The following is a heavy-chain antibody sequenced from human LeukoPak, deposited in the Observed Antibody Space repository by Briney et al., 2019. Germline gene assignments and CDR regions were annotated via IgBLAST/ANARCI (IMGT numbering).Heavy chain of an antibody. CDR3: ARSRVWSDDWGYFDY. D-gene: IGHD3-3*01. V-gene: IGHV1-69*13. Sequence: ASVKVSCKASGGTFSSYAISWVRQAPGQGLEWMGGIIPIFGTANYAQKFQGRVTITADESTSTAYMELSSLRSEDTAVYYCARSRVWSDDWGYFDYWGQGTLVTVSS. J-gene: IGHJ4*02. CDR1: GGTFSSYA. CDR2: IIPIFGTA.